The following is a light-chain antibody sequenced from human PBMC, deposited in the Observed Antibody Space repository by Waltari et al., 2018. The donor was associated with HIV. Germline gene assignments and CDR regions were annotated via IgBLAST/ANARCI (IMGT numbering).Light chain of an antibody. Sequence: VLTQPPSVSGAPGQRVTISCPGSASNRGADHRVPWYRLFPGSAPKLLIFANTFRPSGVPDRFSGSRSGTSASLAISGLQTEDEADYFCQSYDKFLSAWIFGGGTRVTVL. CDR2: ANT. V-gene: IGLV1-40*01. J-gene: IGLJ2*01. CDR1: ASNRGADHR. CDR3: QSYDKFLSAWI.